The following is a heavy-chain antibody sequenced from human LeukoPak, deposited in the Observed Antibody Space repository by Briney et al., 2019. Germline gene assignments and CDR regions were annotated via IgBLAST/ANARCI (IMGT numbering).Heavy chain of an antibody. CDR1: GGSISTDASY. J-gene: IGHJ6*02. D-gene: IGHD6-19*01. V-gene: IGHV4-39*01. CDR2: IYYSGST. Sequence: SETLSLTCTVSGGSISTDASYWAWLRQPPGTGLEWLGSIYYSGSTYYSSSLKSRVTLSVDTSKDQFSLKMSSVTAADTAVFYCARLFSRGWEYHFGLDVWGQGTTVTVS. CDR3: ARLFSRGWEYHFGLDV.